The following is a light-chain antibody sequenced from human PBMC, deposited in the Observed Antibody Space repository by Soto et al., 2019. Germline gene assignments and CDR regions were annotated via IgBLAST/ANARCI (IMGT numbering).Light chain of an antibody. Sequence: EVVMTQSPGAVSVPPGERANLSCRASQSVTSNVAWYQQKPGQAPRLLIYGASSRATGIPARFSGSGSGTDFTLTISGLEPADLGVYYCQQRHNWPITFGQGTRLEIK. CDR2: GAS. J-gene: IGKJ5*01. CDR3: QQRHNWPIT. V-gene: IGKV3D-15*01. CDR1: QSVTSN.